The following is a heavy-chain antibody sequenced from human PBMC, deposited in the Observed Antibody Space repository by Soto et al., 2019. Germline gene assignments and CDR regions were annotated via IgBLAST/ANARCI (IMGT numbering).Heavy chain of an antibody. V-gene: IGHV1-69*13. Sequence: ASVEVSCKVSGGSFSSFSINWVRQAPGQRFEWMGGIVPMLGTANFTQKFQDRVAFTPDESTATAYMTLSSLTSEDTAFYYCTSFESNRYYPQNQYCGPGTQVTVSS. CDR2: IVPMLGTA. J-gene: IGHJ4*02. D-gene: IGHD3-22*01. CDR1: GGSFSSFS. CDR3: TSFESNRYYPQNQY.